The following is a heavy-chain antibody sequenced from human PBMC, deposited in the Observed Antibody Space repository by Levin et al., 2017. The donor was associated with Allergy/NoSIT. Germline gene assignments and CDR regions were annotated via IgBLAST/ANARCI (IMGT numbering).Heavy chain of an antibody. CDR3: AKDASYYDISGFNWFDP. J-gene: IGHJ5*02. Sequence: GGSLRLSCAASGFTFSSYAMSWVRQAPGKGLEWVSAISGSGGSTYYADSVKGRFTISRDNSKNTLYLQMNSLRAEDTAVYYCAKDASYYDISGFNWFDPWGQGTLVTVSS. CDR1: GFTFSSYA. CDR2: ISGSGGST. V-gene: IGHV3-23*01. D-gene: IGHD3-22*01.